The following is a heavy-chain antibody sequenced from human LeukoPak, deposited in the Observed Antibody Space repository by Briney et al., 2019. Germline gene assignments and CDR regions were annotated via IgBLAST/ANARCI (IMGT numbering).Heavy chain of an antibody. CDR3: ASRRGSFDAFDI. CDR2: IYYSGST. J-gene: IGHJ3*02. D-gene: IGHD3-10*01. Sequence: SETLSLTCTVSGGSISSSDYFWGWIRQPPGKGLEWIGSIYYSGSTYYNPSLKSRVTISVDTSKNQFTPKLSSVTAADTAVYYCASRRGSFDAFDIWGQGTMVTVSS. V-gene: IGHV4-39*01. CDR1: GGSISSSDYF.